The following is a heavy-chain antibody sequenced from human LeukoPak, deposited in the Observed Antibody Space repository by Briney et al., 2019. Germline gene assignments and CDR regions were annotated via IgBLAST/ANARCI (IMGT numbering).Heavy chain of an antibody. CDR2: INTNTGNP. J-gene: IGHJ5*02. Sequence: GASVKVSCKASGYAFTTYGMNWARLGPGQGLEWMGWINTNTGNPTYAQDSTGRFVFTLDTSVSTAYLQISSLKAEDTAVYYCATALTAIKTGFEAWGQGTLVTVSS. CDR1: GYAFTTYG. D-gene: IGHD4/OR15-4a*01. V-gene: IGHV7-4-1*02. CDR3: ATALTAIKTGFEA.